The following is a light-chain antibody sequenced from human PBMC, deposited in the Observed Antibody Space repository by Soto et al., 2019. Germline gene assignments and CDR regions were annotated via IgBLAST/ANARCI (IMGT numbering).Light chain of an antibody. Sequence: EILLTQSPGTLSLSPGERATLSCRASQSVSSSFLAWYQQKPGQAPRLLIYGASSRAAGVPGRFSGSGSGTEFALTISRLEPEDFAVYYCQQYGSSPSSFGGGTKVDIK. CDR1: QSVSSSF. CDR2: GAS. CDR3: QQYGSSPSS. J-gene: IGKJ4*01. V-gene: IGKV3-20*01.